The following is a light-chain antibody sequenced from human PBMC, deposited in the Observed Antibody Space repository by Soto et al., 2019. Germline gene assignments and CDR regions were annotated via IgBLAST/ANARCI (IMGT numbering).Light chain of an antibody. CDR2: GNH. CDR3: GSWDSSLSAYV. Sequence: QSVLTQPPSVSGAPGQRVTISCTGSSSNIGAGDDVHWYQHLPGTAPKLLIYGNHNRPSGVPDRFSGSKSGTSASLVITGLQAEDEADYYCGSWDSSLSAYVFGTGTKVTVL. CDR1: SSNIGAGDD. V-gene: IGLV1-40*01. J-gene: IGLJ1*01.